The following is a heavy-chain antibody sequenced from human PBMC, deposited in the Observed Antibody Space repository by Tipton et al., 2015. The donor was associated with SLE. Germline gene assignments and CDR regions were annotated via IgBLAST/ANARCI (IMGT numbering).Heavy chain of an antibody. J-gene: IGHJ6*03. Sequence: TLSLTCTVSGDSITDSGYYWNWIRQPPGKGLEWIGYIYYSGSTNYNPSLKSRVTISVDTSKNQFSLKLSSVTAADTAVYYCARDGCSSFSCYGYYYMDVWGKGTTVTVSS. CDR1: GDSITDSGYY. V-gene: IGHV4-61*08. CDR3: ARDGCSSFSCYGYYYMDV. CDR2: IYYSGST. D-gene: IGHD2-2*01.